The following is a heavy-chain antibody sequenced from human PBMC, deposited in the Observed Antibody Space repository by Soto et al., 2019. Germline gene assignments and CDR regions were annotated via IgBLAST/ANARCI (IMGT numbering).Heavy chain of an antibody. CDR2: ISFDGTKK. J-gene: IGHJ6*02. CDR3: AKAFWSAFLRTKDDKQYHAADV. Sequence: QVQVVESGGGVVQPGRSLRLSCAASGFIFRTYAMHWVRQAPGKGLEWVAIISFDGTKKYYADSVKGRFTISRDNPTNTLYLQMNSLRCDHTAVYHCAKAFWSAFLRTKDDKQYHAADVSGRGTTVVVSS. V-gene: IGHV3-30*18. CDR1: GFIFRTYA. D-gene: IGHD3-3*01.